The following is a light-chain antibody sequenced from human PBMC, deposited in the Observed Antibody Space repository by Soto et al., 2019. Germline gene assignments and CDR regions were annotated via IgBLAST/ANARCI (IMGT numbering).Light chain of an antibody. J-gene: IGKJ1*01. CDR2: AAS. CDR1: QSIGNY. V-gene: IGKV1-39*01. Sequence: DIQMTQSPSSLSASVGDRVTITCRASQSIGNYLNWYQHKPGKAPKLLIYAASSLQSGVPSRFSGSGSGTDFTLTINSLQPEDFSTYYCQQTYGSRTWTFGQGTKVDIK. CDR3: QQTYGSRTWT.